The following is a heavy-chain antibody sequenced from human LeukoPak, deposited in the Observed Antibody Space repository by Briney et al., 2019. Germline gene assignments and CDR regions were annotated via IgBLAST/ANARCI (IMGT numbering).Heavy chain of an antibody. V-gene: IGHV3-64D*06. CDR1: GFIFNTYT. J-gene: IGHJ4*02. CDR2: INGDRRTT. D-gene: IGHD2/OR15-2a*01. Sequence: PAESLRLSCSASGFIFNTYTMYWLRQAPRKELEFVSVINGDRRTTYYSDSVKGKFTISRDNSKNTLYLQMNSLRAEDTAVYYCVGDQVENVGWLSWGQGTRVTVSS. CDR3: VGDQVENVGWLS.